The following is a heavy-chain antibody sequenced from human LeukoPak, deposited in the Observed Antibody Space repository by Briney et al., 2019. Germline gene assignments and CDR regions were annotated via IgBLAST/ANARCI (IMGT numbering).Heavy chain of an antibody. Sequence: ESGPTLVNPLQALTLTCTFSGFSLPTPRVGVGWICQPPGKALEWLALIYYNDDKRYRPSLKSGLTITKDISKNQVVLAMTNMDPVDTATYYCAHIVITIDWRSYFDYWGQGILVTVSS. CDR1: GFSLPTPRVG. CDR2: IYYNDDK. D-gene: IGHD3-10*01. CDR3: AHIVITIDWRSYFDY. V-gene: IGHV2-5*01. J-gene: IGHJ4*02.